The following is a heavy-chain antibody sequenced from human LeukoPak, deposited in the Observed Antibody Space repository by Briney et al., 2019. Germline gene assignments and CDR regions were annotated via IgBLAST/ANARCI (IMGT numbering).Heavy chain of an antibody. CDR2: IYYSGTT. D-gene: IGHD2-15*01. CDR3: ARSPGGGFDI. J-gene: IGHJ3*02. Sequence: SETLSLTCTVSGGSITNFYGGWIRQSPGEGLELIGYIYYSGTTNYSPSLKSRVSISVDTSKKQFSLKLSSVTAADTAVYYCARSPGGGFDIWGQGTMVTVSS. V-gene: IGHV4-59*01. CDR1: GGSITNFY.